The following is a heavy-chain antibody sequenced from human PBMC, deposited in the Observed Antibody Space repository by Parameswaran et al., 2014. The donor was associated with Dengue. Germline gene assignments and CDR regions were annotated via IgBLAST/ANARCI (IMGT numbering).Heavy chain of an antibody. D-gene: IGHD3-10*01. CDR2: ISAYNGNT. J-gene: IGHJ5*02. CDR3: ARGWPDYYGSGSYPYNWFDP. Sequence: WVRQAPGQGLEWMGWISAYNGNTNYAQKLQGRVTMTTDTSTSTAYMELRSLRSDDTAVYYCARGWPDYYGSGSYPYNWFDPWGQGTLVTVSS. V-gene: IGHV1-18*01.